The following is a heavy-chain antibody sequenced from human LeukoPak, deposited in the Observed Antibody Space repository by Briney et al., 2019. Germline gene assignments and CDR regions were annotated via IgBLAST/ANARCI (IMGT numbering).Heavy chain of an antibody. CDR2: IYYSGST. D-gene: IGHD6-19*01. V-gene: IGHV4-59*01. CDR3: ARGHSGWYYFDY. Sequence: SQTLSLTCTVSGGSISSYYWSWIRQPPGKGLEWIGYIYYSGSTNYNPSLKSRVTISVDTTKNQFSLKLSSVTAADTAVYYCARGHSGWYYFDYWGQGTLVTVSS. CDR1: GGSISSYY. J-gene: IGHJ4*02.